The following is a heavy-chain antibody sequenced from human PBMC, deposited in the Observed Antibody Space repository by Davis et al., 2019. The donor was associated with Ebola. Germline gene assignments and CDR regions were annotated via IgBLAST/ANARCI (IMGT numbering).Heavy chain of an antibody. V-gene: IGHV6-1*01. Sequence: HSQTLSLTCAISGDSVPSNSAAWNWIRQSPSRGLEWLGRTYYRSKWYNDYAVSVKSRITINPDTSKNQFSLQLNSVTPEDTAVYYCARDLCIRSWCYYYYGMDVWGQGTTVTVSS. CDR2: TYYRSKWYN. CDR1: GDSVPSNSAA. D-gene: IGHD6-13*01. J-gene: IGHJ6*02. CDR3: ARDLCIRSWCYYYYGMDV.